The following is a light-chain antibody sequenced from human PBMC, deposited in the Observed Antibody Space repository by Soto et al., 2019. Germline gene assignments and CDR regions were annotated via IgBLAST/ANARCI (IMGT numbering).Light chain of an antibody. CDR1: QTISSR. Sequence: DIQMTQSPSSLSASVGDSVTISCRASQTISSRLSWYQQEPGKAPRLLIYAASRLQSGVPSRFTGSGPGTDFTLTISGLQPEDFATYYCQQSHSRVTFGQGTKVEIK. J-gene: IGKJ1*01. CDR2: AAS. CDR3: QQSHSRVT. V-gene: IGKV1-39*01.